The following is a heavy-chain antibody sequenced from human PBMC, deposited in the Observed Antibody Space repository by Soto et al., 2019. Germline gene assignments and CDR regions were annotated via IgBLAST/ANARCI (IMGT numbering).Heavy chain of an antibody. J-gene: IGHJ1*01. D-gene: IGHD2-15*01. CDR2: IYPGDSDT. V-gene: IGHV5-51*01. CDR3: ARGYCSGGSCYSV. Sequence: GESLKISCNGSGYSFTIYWIGWVRQMPGKGLEWMGIIYPGDSDTRYGPSFQGQVTISADKSISTAYLQWSSLKASDTAMYYCARGYCSGGSCYSVWGQGTLVTVS. CDR1: GYSFTIYW.